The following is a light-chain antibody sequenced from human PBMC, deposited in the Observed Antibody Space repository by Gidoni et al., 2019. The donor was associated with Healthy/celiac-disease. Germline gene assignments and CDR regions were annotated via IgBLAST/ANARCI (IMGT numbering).Light chain of an antibody. V-gene: IGKV3-15*01. CDR2: GAS. J-gene: IGKJ4*01. CDR1: QSVRSN. Sequence: EIVMTQSPATLSVSTGERATRSCTTSQSVRSNLACYQQKPGQAPRRLIYGASTRAPGIPARFSGSGSGTEFTLTISSLQSEDCAVYYCQQYNNWPPLTFGGGTKVEIK. CDR3: QQYNNWPPLT.